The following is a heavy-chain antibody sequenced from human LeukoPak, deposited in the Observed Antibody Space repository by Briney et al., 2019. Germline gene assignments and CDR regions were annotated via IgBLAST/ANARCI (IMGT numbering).Heavy chain of an antibody. D-gene: IGHD3-10*01. J-gene: IGHJ4*02. Sequence: GGSLRLSCAASGFTVSNSYMSWVRQAPGKGLEWVSVIYSGGRTDYAASVKGRFTVSRDISRNTVYLQVNSLRAEDPAVYYCARELGEFLDYWGQGTLVTVSS. CDR3: ARELGEFLDY. CDR1: GFTVSNSY. CDR2: IYSGGRT. V-gene: IGHV3-53*01.